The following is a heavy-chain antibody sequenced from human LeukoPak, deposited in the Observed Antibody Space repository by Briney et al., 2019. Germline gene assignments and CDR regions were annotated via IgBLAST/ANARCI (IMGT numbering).Heavy chain of an antibody. CDR3: ARVGSSGSYNEDY. J-gene: IGHJ4*02. CDR2: ISSSSSYI. D-gene: IGHD1-26*01. CDR1: GFTFSSYS. Sequence: PGGSLRLSCAASGFTFSSYSMNWVRQAPGKGLDWVSSISSSSSYIYYADSVKGRFTISRDNAKNSLYLQMNTLRAEDTAVYYCARVGSSGSYNEDYWGQGTLVTVSS. V-gene: IGHV3-21*01.